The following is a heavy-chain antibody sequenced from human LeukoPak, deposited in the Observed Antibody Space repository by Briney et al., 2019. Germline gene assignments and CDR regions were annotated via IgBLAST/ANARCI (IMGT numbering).Heavy chain of an antibody. V-gene: IGHV3-74*01. Sequence: GGSLRLSCAASGFTFSSYWMHWVRQTPGKGLLWVSRINTDGSSTIYADSVKGRFTISRDNAKNTLYLQMNSLRVEDTAVYYCIRDPYGPDYWDQGTLVTVSS. J-gene: IGHJ4*02. CDR1: GFTFSSYW. CDR2: INTDGSST. CDR3: IRDPYGPDY. D-gene: IGHD3-10*01.